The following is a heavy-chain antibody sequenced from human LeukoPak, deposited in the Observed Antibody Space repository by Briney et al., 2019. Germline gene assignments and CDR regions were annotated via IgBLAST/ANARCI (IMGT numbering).Heavy chain of an antibody. V-gene: IGHV4-4*07. J-gene: IGHJ4*02. CDR2: IYTSGST. CDR1: GGSISSYY. CDR3: ARDRWYYYDSSGYTYFDY. Sequence: SETLSLTCTVPGGSISSYYWSWIRQPAGKGLEWIGRIYTSGSTNYNPSLKSRVTMSVDTSKNQFSLKLSSVTAADTAVYYCARDRWYYYDSSGYTYFDYWGQGTLVTVSS. D-gene: IGHD3-22*01.